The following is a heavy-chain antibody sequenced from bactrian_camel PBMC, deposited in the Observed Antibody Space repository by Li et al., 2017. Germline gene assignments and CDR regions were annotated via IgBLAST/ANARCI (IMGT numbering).Heavy chain of an antibody. V-gene: IGHV3S6*01. D-gene: IGHD4*01. CDR2: IWGDGSHV. Sequence: QVQLVESGGGLVQPGGPLRLSCAASGFTFSSYDMAWVRQAPGNGLEWVSSIWGDGSHVLYADSVKGRFTISRDNAKNTVYLQMNSLKREDTAVYYCVRRLWNSDYSFGYWGQGTQVTVS. J-gene: IGHJ6*01. CDR3: VRRLWNSDYSFGY. CDR1: GFTFSSYD.